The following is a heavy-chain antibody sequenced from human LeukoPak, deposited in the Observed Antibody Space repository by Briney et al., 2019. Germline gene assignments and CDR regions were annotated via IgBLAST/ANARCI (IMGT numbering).Heavy chain of an antibody. D-gene: IGHD6-13*01. Sequence: PGGSLRLSCAASGFTFSGSALHWVRQASGKGLEWVGRVRSTANGYATAYAASVKGRFTISRDDSKNTAYLQMNSLKTEDTAVYYCTSRTIAAASHWGQGTLVTVSS. CDR2: VRSTANGYAT. CDR1: GFTFSGSA. J-gene: IGHJ4*02. V-gene: IGHV3-73*01. CDR3: TSRTIAAASH.